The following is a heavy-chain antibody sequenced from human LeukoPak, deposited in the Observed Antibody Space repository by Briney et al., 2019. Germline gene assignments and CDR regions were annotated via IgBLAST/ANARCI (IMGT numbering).Heavy chain of an antibody. CDR2: LYIHGST. CDR3: ARDVLR. CDR1: CDSITSGGCY. V-gene: IGHV4-31*03. Sequence: SQTLSPTCTVSCDSITSGGCYWSWIRRRPGKCLEWIGYLYIHGSTYYTPYLNSRVAMSVDTSRNHFSLKVNYVTAADTAVYYCARDVLRWGQGTLVTVSS. J-gene: IGHJ4*02.